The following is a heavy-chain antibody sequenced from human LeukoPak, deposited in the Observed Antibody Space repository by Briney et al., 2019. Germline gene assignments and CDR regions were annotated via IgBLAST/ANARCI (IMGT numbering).Heavy chain of an antibody. D-gene: IGHD5-18*01. CDR2: IYYSGST. CDR3: ARRGYSYAYFDY. CDR1: GGSITSGGYY. V-gene: IGHV4-31*01. J-gene: IGHJ4*02. Sequence: PSETLSLTCIVSGGSITSGGYYWIWIRQHPGKGLEWIGYIYYSGSTYYNPSLTSQVTMSVDTSKNQFSLKLSSVTAADTAVYYCARRGYSYAYFDYWGQGTLVTVSS.